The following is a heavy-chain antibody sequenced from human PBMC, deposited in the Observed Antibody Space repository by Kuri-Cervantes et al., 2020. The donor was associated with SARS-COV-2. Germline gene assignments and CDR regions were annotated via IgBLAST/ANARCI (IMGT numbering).Heavy chain of an antibody. CDR3: ARGDVQSGVDAFDI. CDR1: GFTFSSYD. CDR2: IGTAGDT. Sequence: GGSLRLSCAASGFTFSSYDTHWVRQATGKGLERVSAIGTAGDTYYPGSVKGRFTISRENAKNSLYLQMNSLRAGDTAVYYCARGDVQSGVDAFDIWGQGTMVTVSS. D-gene: IGHD1-1*01. J-gene: IGHJ3*02. V-gene: IGHV3-13*04.